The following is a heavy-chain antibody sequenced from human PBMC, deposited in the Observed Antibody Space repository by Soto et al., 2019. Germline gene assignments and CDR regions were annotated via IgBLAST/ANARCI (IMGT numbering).Heavy chain of an antibody. V-gene: IGHV4-59*01. J-gene: IGHJ6*02. CDR1: GGSISSYY. D-gene: IGHD3-3*01. CDR3: ARSTYYDFWSGYYDYYGMDV. CDR2: IYYSGST. Sequence: SETLSLTCTVSGGSISSYYWSWIRQPPGKGLEWIGYIYYSGSTNYNPSLKSRVTISVDTSKNQFSLKLSSVTAADTAVYYCARSTYYDFWSGYYDYYGMDVWGQGTTVTLSS.